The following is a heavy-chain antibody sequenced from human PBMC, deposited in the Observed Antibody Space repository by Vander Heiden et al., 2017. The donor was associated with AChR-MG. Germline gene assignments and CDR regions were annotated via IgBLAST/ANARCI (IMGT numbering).Heavy chain of an antibody. D-gene: IGHD5-12*01. V-gene: IGHV1-69*12. J-gene: IGHJ6*02. CDR1: GGTSTTYA. Sequence: QVQLVQSGAEVKKPGPSVKAPCKASGGTSTTYAITGERQAPGQGHGWMGGIIPIFGTANYAQKFQGRVTITADESTSTAYMELSSLRSEDTAMYYCAREQVGRDGYWHYYYYGMDVWGQGTTVTVSS. CDR3: AREQVGRDGYWHYYYYGMDV. CDR2: IIPIFGTA.